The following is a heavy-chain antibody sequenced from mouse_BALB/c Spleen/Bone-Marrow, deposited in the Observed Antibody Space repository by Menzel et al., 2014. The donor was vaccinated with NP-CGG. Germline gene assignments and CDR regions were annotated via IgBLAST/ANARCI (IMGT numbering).Heavy chain of an antibody. CDR3: TRDYDDAMDY. Sequence: EVHLVESGGGLVQPGGSMKLSCVASGFTFSNYWMNWVRQSPEKGLEWVAEIRLKSNNYATHYAESVKGRFTISSDDSKSSLYLQMNNLRAEDTGIYYCTRDYDDAMDYWGQGTSVTVSS. D-gene: IGHD2-4*01. CDR2: IRLKSNNYAT. J-gene: IGHJ4*01. V-gene: IGHV6-6*02. CDR1: GFTFSNYW.